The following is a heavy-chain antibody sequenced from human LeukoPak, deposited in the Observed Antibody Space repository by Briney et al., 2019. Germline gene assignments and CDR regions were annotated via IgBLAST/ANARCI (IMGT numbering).Heavy chain of an antibody. CDR3: AKFLPTHIVVANYYFDY. CDR2: ISGSGGST. CDR1: GFTFSSYA. J-gene: IGHJ4*02. D-gene: IGHD2-21*01. Sequence: GGSLRPPCAASGFTFSSYAMSWVRQAPGKGLEWVSAISGSGGSTYYADSVKGRFTISRDNSKNTLYLQMNSLRAEDTAVYYCAKFLPTHIVVANYYFDYWGQGTLVTVSS. V-gene: IGHV3-23*01.